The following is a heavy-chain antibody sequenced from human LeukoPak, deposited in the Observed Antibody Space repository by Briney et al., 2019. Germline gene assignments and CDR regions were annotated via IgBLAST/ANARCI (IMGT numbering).Heavy chain of an antibody. CDR1: GGSISNTNW. CDR3: SRESGAFCPFGY. Sequence: SGTLSLTCDLSGGSISNTNWWSWVRQPPGQGLEWIGEVSLAGQTNYNPSLNGRVTMSLDESSNQLSLKLTSVTAADTAIYYCSRESGAFCPFGYWGQGTLVIVPS. CDR2: VSLAGQT. J-gene: IGHJ4*02. V-gene: IGHV4-4*02. D-gene: IGHD1-26*01.